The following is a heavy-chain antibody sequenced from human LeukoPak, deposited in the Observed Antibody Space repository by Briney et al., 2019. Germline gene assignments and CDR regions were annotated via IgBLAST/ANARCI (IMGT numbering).Heavy chain of an antibody. J-gene: IGHJ4*02. Sequence: GGSLRLSCAASGFTFRSYGMSWVRQAPGKGPEWVSSISGSGGYTYYADSVQGRFTISRDNSKNTLSLQMNSLKTEDTAVYYCAGNYDSWTGLNYWGQGTLVTVSS. V-gene: IGHV3-23*01. CDR2: ISGSGGYT. CDR1: GFTFRSYG. CDR3: AGNYDSWTGLNY. D-gene: IGHD3-3*01.